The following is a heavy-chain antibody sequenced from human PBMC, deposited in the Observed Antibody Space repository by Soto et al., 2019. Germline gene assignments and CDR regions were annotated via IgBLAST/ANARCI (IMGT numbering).Heavy chain of an antibody. CDR2: ISAYNGNT. D-gene: IGHD6-19*01. J-gene: IGHJ3*02. CDR1: GYTFTSYG. CDR3: ARDLGVSSGWYRKRLSAFDI. V-gene: IGHV1-18*01. Sequence: ASVKVSCKASGYTFTSYGISWVRQAPGQGLEWLGWISAYNGNTNYAQKLQGRVTKTTDTSTSTAYMELRSLRSDDTAVYYCARDLGVSSGWYRKRLSAFDIWGQGTMVTVSS.